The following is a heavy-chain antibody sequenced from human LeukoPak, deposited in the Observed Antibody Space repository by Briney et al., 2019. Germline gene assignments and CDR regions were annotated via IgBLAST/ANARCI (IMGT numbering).Heavy chain of an antibody. Sequence: SETLSLTCTVSGGSISNYYWSWIRQPPGKRLEWIGYIYSSGSTNYNPSLKSRVTISVDSSKNQFSLKLSSVTAADTAVYYCARNDDTSGYYYGDWFDPWGQGTLVTVSS. J-gene: IGHJ5*02. CDR1: GGSISNYY. D-gene: IGHD3-22*01. CDR3: ARNDDTSGYYYGDWFDP. V-gene: IGHV4-59*01. CDR2: IYSSGST.